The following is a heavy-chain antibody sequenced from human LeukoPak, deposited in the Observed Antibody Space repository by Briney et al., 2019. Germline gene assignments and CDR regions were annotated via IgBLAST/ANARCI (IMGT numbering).Heavy chain of an antibody. V-gene: IGHV1-18*04. CDR3: ARGATGSHDAFDI. Sequence: ASVRVSCKASGYTYNTYALNWVRQAPGQGLEWMGGINTHTGYTNYAQNFRGRVTMTTATSTSTDYMELRTLRSDDTGFYYCARGATGSHDAFDIWGQGKMVTVSS. CDR1: GYTYNTYA. J-gene: IGHJ3*02. CDR2: INTHTGYT. D-gene: IGHD1-1*01.